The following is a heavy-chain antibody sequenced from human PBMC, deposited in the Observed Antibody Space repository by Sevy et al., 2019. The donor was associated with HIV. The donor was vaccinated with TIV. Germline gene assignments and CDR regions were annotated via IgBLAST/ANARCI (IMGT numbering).Heavy chain of an antibody. Sequence: ASVKVSCKASGYTFTSYGISWVRQAPGQGLEWMGWISAYNGNTNYAQKLQGRVTMTTDTSTSTAYMDLRSLRSDDTAVYYCARVDYGDYVRYYYYYGMDVWGQGTTVTVSS. D-gene: IGHD4-17*01. J-gene: IGHJ6*02. CDR2: ISAYNGNT. CDR3: ARVDYGDYVRYYYYYGMDV. V-gene: IGHV1-18*01. CDR1: GYTFTSYG.